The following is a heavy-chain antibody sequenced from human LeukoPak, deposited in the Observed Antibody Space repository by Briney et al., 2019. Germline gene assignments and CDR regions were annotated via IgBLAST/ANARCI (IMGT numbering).Heavy chain of an antibody. Sequence: SETLSLTCTVSGGSISSYYWSWIRQLPGKGLEWIGYIYYSGSTNYNPSLKSRVTISVDTSKNQFSLKLSSVTAADTAVYYCARETTIFGVVAGFDPWGQGTLVTVSS. CDR2: IYYSGST. J-gene: IGHJ5*02. V-gene: IGHV4-59*01. CDR3: ARETTIFGVVAGFDP. D-gene: IGHD3-3*01. CDR1: GGSISSYY.